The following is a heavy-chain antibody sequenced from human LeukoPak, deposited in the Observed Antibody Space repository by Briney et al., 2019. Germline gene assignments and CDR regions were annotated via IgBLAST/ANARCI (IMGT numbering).Heavy chain of an antibody. CDR3: AKVLCGGDCYWSYFDY. CDR2: IWYDGSNK. Sequence: GGPLRLSCAASGFTFSSYGMHWVRQAPGKGLEWVAFIWYDGSNKYYADSVKGRFTISRDNSKNTLYLQMNSLRAEDTAVYYCAKVLCGGDCYWSYFDYWGQGTLVTVSS. CDR1: GFTFSSYG. D-gene: IGHD2-21*02. J-gene: IGHJ4*02. V-gene: IGHV3-30*02.